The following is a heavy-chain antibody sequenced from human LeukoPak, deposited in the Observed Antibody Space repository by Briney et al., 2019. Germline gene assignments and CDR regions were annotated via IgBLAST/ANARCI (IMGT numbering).Heavy chain of an antibody. CDR2: VNHRGTT. V-gene: IGHV4-34*01. CDR1: GGSFSNYY. Sequence: SETLPLTCAVYGGSFSNYYWGWIRQSPARGLEWIGEVNHRGTTNYSPSLKSRVTISVDSSKNQFSLKMTSVTAADTAVYYCTREWSSGYYSDYWGQGILVTVSS. CDR3: TREWSSGYYSDY. J-gene: IGHJ4*02. D-gene: IGHD3-22*01.